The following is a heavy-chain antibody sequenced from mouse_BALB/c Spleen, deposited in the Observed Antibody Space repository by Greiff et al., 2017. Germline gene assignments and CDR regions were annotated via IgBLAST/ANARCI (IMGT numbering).Heavy chain of an antibody. Sequence: EVQVVESGGGLVKPGGSLKLSCAASGFTFSDYYMYWVRQTPEKRLEWVATISDGGSYTYYPDSVKGRFTISRDNAKNNLYLQMSSLKSEDTAMYYCARGYYEYYFDYWGQGTTLTVSS. CDR3: ARGYYEYYFDY. V-gene: IGHV5-4*02. J-gene: IGHJ2*01. CDR1: GFTFSDYY. CDR2: ISDGGSYT. D-gene: IGHD2-4*01.